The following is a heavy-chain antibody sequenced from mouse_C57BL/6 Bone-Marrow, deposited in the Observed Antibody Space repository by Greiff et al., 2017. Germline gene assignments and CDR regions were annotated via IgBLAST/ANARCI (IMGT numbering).Heavy chain of an antibody. CDR3: ARVAYYYGSSYSYWYFDV. CDR1: GYTFTDYY. J-gene: IGHJ1*03. CDR2: IYPGSGNT. D-gene: IGHD1-1*01. Sequence: VKLMESGAELVRPGASVKLSCKASGYTFTDYYINWVKQRPGQGLEWIARIYPGSGNTYYNEKFKGKATLTAEKSSSTAYMQLSSLTSEDSAVYFCARVAYYYGSSYSYWYFDVWGTGTTVTVSS. V-gene: IGHV1-76*01.